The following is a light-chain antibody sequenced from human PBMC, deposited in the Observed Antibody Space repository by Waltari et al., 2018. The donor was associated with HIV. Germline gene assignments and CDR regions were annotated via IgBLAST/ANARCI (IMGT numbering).Light chain of an antibody. CDR3: QQTAGFPLS. CDR2: PAS. V-gene: IGKV1-12*01. Sequence: IQMTLSPSSLSASLGDRVTMTCRAAQDISTSVAWYQEKPGTAPHPLMFPASGLQSGVPSTFSCLGSGKEFTCTIQNLRPEDSATYYCQQTAGFPLSVGGGTKVEI. CDR1: QDISTS. J-gene: IGKJ4*01.